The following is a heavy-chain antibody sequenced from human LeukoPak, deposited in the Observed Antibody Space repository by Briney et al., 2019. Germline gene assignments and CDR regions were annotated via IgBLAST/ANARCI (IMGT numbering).Heavy chain of an antibody. Sequence: PSETLSLTCTVSGGSIGTYSWTWIRQPPGKGLEWIGYIYYSGTTNYNPSLKSRVTISVDTSKNQFSLKPSSVTAADTAVYYCARAVSGRFDYWGQGTLVTVSS. V-gene: IGHV4-59*01. CDR3: ARAVSGRFDY. D-gene: IGHD6-19*01. J-gene: IGHJ4*02. CDR2: IYYSGTT. CDR1: GGSIGTYS.